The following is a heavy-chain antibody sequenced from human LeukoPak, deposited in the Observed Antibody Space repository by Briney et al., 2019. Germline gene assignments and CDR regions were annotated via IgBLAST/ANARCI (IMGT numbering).Heavy chain of an antibody. CDR3: ARGSVFGVVSRPPCFDY. Sequence: PGGSLRLSCAASGFSFNKYWMHWVRQAPGKGLVWVSRINLDESNRSYADSVKGRFTISRDNAKKTLYLQMNSLRAEDTAVYYCARGSVFGVVSRPPCFDYWGQGTLVTVSS. CDR1: GFSFNKYW. CDR2: INLDESNR. V-gene: IGHV3-74*01. J-gene: IGHJ4*02. D-gene: IGHD3-3*01.